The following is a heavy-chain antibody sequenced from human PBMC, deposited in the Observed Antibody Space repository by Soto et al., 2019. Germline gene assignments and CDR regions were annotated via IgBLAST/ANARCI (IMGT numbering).Heavy chain of an antibody. CDR2: IRSKSDAATT. D-gene: IGHD3-22*01. CDR1: GFTFSNAW. V-gene: IGHV3-15*07. J-gene: IGHJ4*02. CDR3: IVITLLGPIGY. Sequence: PGGSLRLSCAASGFTFSNAWMNWVRQAPGKGLEWVGRIRSKSDAATTDYAAPVKGRFTISRDDSKNTLYLQMNSLKFEDTAVYYCIVITLLGPIGYWGQGTLVTVSS.